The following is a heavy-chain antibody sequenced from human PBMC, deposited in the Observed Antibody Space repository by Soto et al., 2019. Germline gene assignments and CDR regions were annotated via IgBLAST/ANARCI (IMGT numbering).Heavy chain of an antibody. J-gene: IGHJ5*02. CDR3: ARGATHGSSWYFWFDP. Sequence: QMQLVQSGAEVRMPGSSVKVSCKASGGTFSTYSINWVRQAPGQGLEWMGGIIPLFGTTNYAQKLKGRVTITADESTSTAYMELSSLRAEDAAVYYCARGATHGSSWYFWFDPWGQGTLVTVSS. CDR2: IIPLFGTT. D-gene: IGHD6-13*01. CDR1: GGTFSTYS. V-gene: IGHV1-69*01.